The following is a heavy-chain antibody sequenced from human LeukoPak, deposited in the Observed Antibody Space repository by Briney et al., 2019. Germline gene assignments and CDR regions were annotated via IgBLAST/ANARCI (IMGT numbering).Heavy chain of an antibody. D-gene: IGHD2-15*01. J-gene: IGHJ6*03. CDR1: GFTFSDYY. CDR2: ISSSGSTI. CDR3: ARDLVGDYYYYMDV. Sequence: GGSLRLSCAASGFTFSDYYMSWIRQAPGKGLEWVSYISSSGSTIYYADSVKGRFTISRDNAKNSLYLQMNSLRAEDTAVYYCARDLVGDYYYYMDVWGKGTTVTVSS. V-gene: IGHV3-11*04.